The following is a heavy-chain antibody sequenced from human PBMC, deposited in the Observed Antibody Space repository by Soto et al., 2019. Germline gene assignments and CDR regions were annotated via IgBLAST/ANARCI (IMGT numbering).Heavy chain of an antibody. CDR3: AKDNYGSGSYYKPGDY. Sequence: EVQLLESGGGLVQPGGSLRLSCAASGFTFSSYAMSWVRQAPGKGLEWVSAISGSGGSTYYADSVKGRFTISRDNSKNTLYLQMNSLRAEDTAVYYCAKDNYGSGSYYKPGDYWGHGTLVTVSS. D-gene: IGHD3-10*01. V-gene: IGHV3-23*01. CDR2: ISGSGGST. CDR1: GFTFSSYA. J-gene: IGHJ4*01.